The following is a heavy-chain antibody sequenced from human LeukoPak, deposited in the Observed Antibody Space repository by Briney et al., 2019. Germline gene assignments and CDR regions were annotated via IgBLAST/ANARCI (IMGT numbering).Heavy chain of an antibody. CDR1: GFTFSSYA. CDR3: ARVPDYGDYDGAFDI. V-gene: IGHV3-23*01. J-gene: IGHJ3*02. CDR2: ISGSGGST. D-gene: IGHD4-17*01. Sequence: PGGSLRLSCAASGFTFSSYAMSWVRQAPGKGLEWVSAISGSGGSTYYADSVKGRFTISRDNAKNSLYLQMNSLRAEDTAVYYCARVPDYGDYDGAFDIWGQGTMVTVSS.